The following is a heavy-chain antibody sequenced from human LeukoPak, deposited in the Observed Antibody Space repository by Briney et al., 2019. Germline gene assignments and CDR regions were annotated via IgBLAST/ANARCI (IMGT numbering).Heavy chain of an antibody. CDR1: GYTFTSYD. CDR3: ATVTEVAAAGGVGY. Sequence: ASVKVSCKASGYTFTSYDINWVRQATGQGLEWMGWMNPNSGNTGYAQKFQGRVTMTEDTSTDTAYMELSSLRSEDTAVYYCATVTEVAAAGGVGYWGQGTLVTVSS. V-gene: IGHV1-8*01. J-gene: IGHJ4*02. D-gene: IGHD6-13*01. CDR2: MNPNSGNT.